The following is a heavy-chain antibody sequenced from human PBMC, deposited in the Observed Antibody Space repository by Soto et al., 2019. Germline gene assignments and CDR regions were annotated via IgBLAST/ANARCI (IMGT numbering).Heavy chain of an antibody. V-gene: IGHV1-18*01. CDR3: GRRSCNADYGSGIDY. CDR1: GYTFDRHG. CDR2: ISATNGNT. D-gene: IGHD3-10*01. Sequence: QVQLVQSGPEVKKPGASVKVSCETYGYTFDRHGVSWVRQAPGQGLEWMGWISATNGNTDSAQKFQGRVTLTTDTSTSTAFLELRNLRSDDSAVYYCGRRSCNADYGSGIDYWGQGTQVTVSS. J-gene: IGHJ4*02.